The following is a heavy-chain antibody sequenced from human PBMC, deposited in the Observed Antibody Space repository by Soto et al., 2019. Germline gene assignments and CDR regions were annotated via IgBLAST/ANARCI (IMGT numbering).Heavy chain of an antibody. CDR1: GFTFSSYG. CDR3: ARQDSGYSSGWDEYFDY. D-gene: IGHD6-19*01. Sequence: GGSLRLSCAASGFTFSSYGMHWVRQAPGKGLEWVAVIWYDGSNKYYADSVKGRFTISRDNSKNTLYLQMNSLRAEDTAVYYCARQDSGYSSGWDEYFDYWGQGTLVTVSS. J-gene: IGHJ4*02. V-gene: IGHV3-33*01. CDR2: IWYDGSNK.